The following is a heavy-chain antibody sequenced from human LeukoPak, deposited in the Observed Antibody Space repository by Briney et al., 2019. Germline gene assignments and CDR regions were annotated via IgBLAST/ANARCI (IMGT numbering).Heavy chain of an antibody. J-gene: IGHJ4*02. D-gene: IGHD3-22*01. V-gene: IGHV1-18*01. CDR2: ISAYNGNT. Sequence: ASVKLSCKASGYTFTSYGISWVRQAPGQGLEWMGWISAYNGNTNYAQKLQGRVTMTTDTSTSTAYMELRSLRSDDTAVYYCARDGPRYHYYDSSGYYYENYWGQGTLVTVSS. CDR1: GYTFTSYG. CDR3: ARDGPRYHYYDSSGYYYENY.